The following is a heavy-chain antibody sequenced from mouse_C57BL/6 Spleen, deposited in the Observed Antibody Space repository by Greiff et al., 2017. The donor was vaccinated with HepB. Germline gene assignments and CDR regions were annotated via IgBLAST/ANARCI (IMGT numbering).Heavy chain of an antibody. CDR2: IDPSDSYT. V-gene: IGHV1-59*01. D-gene: IGHD4-1*01. CDR1: GYTFTSYW. CDR3: ARWDGWFAY. J-gene: IGHJ3*01. Sequence: QVQLQQPGAELVRPGTSVKLSCKASGYTFTSYWMHWVKQRPGQGLEWIGVIDPSDSYTNYNQKFKGKATLTVDTSSSTAYMQLSSLTSEDSAVYYCARWDGWFAYWGKGTLVTVSA.